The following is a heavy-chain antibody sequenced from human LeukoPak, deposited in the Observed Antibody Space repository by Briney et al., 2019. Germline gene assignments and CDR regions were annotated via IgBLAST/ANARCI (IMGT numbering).Heavy chain of an antibody. Sequence: PSETLSLTCAVSGYSISSGYYWGWIRQPPGKGLEWIGSIYHSGSTYYNPSLKSRVTISVDTSKNQFSLKLSSVTAADTAVYYCARDFSSEFDYWGQGTLVTVSS. CDR1: GYSISSGYY. J-gene: IGHJ4*02. V-gene: IGHV4-38-2*02. CDR3: ARDFSSEFDY. D-gene: IGHD3-10*01. CDR2: IYHSGST.